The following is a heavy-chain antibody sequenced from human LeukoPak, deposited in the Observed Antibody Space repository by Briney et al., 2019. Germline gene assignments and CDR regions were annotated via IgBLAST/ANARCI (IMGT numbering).Heavy chain of an antibody. Sequence: GGSLRLSCAASGFTVSTNYMSWVRQAPGKGLEWVSIIYSGGNTYYADSVKGRFIISRDSSKNTLSLQMNSLRVEDTAVYYCARENGGYSFDYWGQGTLVTVSS. CDR1: GFTVSTNY. CDR2: IYSGGNT. CDR3: ARENGGYSFDY. D-gene: IGHD2-21*02. V-gene: IGHV3-53*01. J-gene: IGHJ4*02.